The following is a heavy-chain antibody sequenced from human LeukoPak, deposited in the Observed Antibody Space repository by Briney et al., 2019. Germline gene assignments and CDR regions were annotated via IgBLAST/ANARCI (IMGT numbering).Heavy chain of an antibody. J-gene: IGHJ3*02. CDR1: GGSFSGHY. Sequence: SGTLSLTCAVYGGSFSGHYWSWIRQPPGKGLEWIGEINHSGSTNYNPSLKSRVTISVDTSKNQFSLKLNSVTAADTAVYYCARWTLRDGATRADAFDIWGQGTMVTVSS. D-gene: IGHD1-26*01. V-gene: IGHV4-34*01. CDR3: ARWTLRDGATRADAFDI. CDR2: INHSGST.